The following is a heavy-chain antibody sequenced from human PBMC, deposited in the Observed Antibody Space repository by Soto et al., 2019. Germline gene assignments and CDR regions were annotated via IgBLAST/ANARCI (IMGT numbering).Heavy chain of an antibody. CDR1: GFTFSTYE. D-gene: IGHD3-22*01. Sequence: AGGSLRLSCAASGFTFSTYEMNWVRQAPGKGLEWISYISSSGSSIYYADSVKGRFTISRDNAWNSLHLQMNSLRVEDTAVYYCARDGYDSSGDSEYFQYWGQGTLVTVSS. V-gene: IGHV3-48*03. CDR2: ISSSGSSI. J-gene: IGHJ1*01. CDR3: ARDGYDSSGDSEYFQY.